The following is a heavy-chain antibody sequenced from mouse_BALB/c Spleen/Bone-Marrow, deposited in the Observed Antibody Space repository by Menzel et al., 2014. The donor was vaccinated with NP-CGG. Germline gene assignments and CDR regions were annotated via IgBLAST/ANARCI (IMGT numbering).Heavy chain of an antibody. CDR2: ISSGGGYT. Sequence: EVKVEESGGGLVKPGGSLKLSCAASGFTFSTYGMSWVRQTPDKRLEWVATISSGGGYTYYPDTVKGRFTISRDNANNTLYLQRSSRKSEDKDMYYCTRQSNGDHYAMDYWGQGTSVTVSS. CDR3: TRQSNGDHYAMDY. V-gene: IGHV5-6*03. CDR1: GFTFSTYG. J-gene: IGHJ4*01. D-gene: IGHD2-5*01.